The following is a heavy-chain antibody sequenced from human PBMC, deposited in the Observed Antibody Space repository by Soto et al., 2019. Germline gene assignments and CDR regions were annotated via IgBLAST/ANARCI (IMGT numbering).Heavy chain of an antibody. CDR1: GYTFTGYY. V-gene: IGHV1-2*02. J-gene: IGHJ5*02. CDR2: IIPNNGGT. CDR3: ARDQTITSLMSYFDP. Sequence: ASVKVSCKASGYTFTGYYIHWMRQAPGQGLEWMGWIIPNNGGTNYAQKFQGRVTMTRDASISTAYMELSGLRSDDTAVYYCARDQTITSLMSYFDPCRQGPLVPVSS. D-gene: IGHD1-26*01.